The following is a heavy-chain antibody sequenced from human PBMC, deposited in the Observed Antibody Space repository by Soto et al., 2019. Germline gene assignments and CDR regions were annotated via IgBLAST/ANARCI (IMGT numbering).Heavy chain of an antibody. J-gene: IGHJ6*02. CDR3: ARDGDGRMTTNPYYYNGMDV. CDR2: VFYTGTA. Sequence: DTLSLTWTVAGGSLVSYDGSLIRQTPGKGLDWIGYVFYTGTANYNASLKSRVSISLDTSNYQFSLKLSSVTAADTAVYYCARDGDGRMTTNPYYYNGMDVWGPGTTVSGS. D-gene: IGHD4-4*01. CDR1: GGSLVSYD. V-gene: IGHV4-59*01.